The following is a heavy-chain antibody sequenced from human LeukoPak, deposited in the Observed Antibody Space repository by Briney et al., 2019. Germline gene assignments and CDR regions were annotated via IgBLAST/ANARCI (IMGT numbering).Heavy chain of an antibody. J-gene: IGHJ6*02. CDR2: ISESGDTT. V-gene: IGHV3-23*01. Sequence: GSLRLSCAASGFMFSSYAMTWVRQAPGKGLEWVSVISESGDTTYYADSVTGRFTISRDNSKKTLYLQMNSLRAKDTAVYYCAKGVGAYYYYGMDVWGQGTTVTVSS. CDR3: AKGVGAYYYYGMDV. D-gene: IGHD1-26*01. CDR1: GFMFSSYA.